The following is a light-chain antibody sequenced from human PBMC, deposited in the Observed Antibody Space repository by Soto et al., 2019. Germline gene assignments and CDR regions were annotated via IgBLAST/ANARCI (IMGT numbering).Light chain of an antibody. V-gene: IGKV2-28*01. Sequence: DIVMTQSPLSLPVTPGEPASISCRSSQSLLHSKGYNYLDWYLQKPGQSPQLLIFDAASLQSGVPSRFSGGGSRTDFTLTITSLQPEDFATYYCQQTSSAPFTFGPGTKVDIK. CDR1: QSLLHSKGYNY. CDR2: DAA. J-gene: IGKJ3*01. CDR3: QQTSSAPFT.